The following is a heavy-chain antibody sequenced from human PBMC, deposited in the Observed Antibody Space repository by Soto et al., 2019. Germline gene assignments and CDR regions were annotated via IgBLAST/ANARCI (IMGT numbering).Heavy chain of an antibody. CDR3: ARAPYDSSGYYLYYFDY. CDR1: GGSISSGDYY. D-gene: IGHD3-22*01. Sequence: PSETLSLTCTVSGGSISSGDYYWSWIRQPPGKGLEWIGYIYYSGSTYYNPSLKSRVTISVDTSKNQFSLKLSSVTAADTAVYYCARAPYDSSGYYLYYFDYWGQGTLVTVSS. J-gene: IGHJ4*02. V-gene: IGHV4-30-4*01. CDR2: IYYSGST.